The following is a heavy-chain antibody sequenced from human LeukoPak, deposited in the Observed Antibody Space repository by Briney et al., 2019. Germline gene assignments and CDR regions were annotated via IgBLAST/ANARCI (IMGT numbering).Heavy chain of an antibody. V-gene: IGHV3-53*01. J-gene: IGHJ4*02. Sequence: GGSLRLSCAASGLSISDQYMGWVRQAPGKGLEWVSIIQSGGNIYYADSVKGRFTISRDNSKNTVYLQMNSLRAEDTAVYYCARDTDGLLGYWGQGTLVTVSS. D-gene: IGHD2-8*02. CDR2: IQSGGNI. CDR3: ARDTDGLLGY. CDR1: GLSISDQY.